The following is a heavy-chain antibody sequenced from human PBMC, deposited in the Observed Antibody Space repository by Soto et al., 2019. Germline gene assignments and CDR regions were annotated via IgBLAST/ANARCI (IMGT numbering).Heavy chain of an antibody. CDR1: GFTFSSYG. CDR3: ARDLDVVVPARIYYYYYGMDV. V-gene: IGHV3-33*01. J-gene: IGHJ6*02. D-gene: IGHD2-2*01. CDR2: IWYDGSNK. Sequence: GGSLRLSWAASGFTFSSYGMHWVRQAPGKGLEWVAVIWYDGSNKYYADSVKGRFTISRDNSKNTLYLQMNSLRAEDTAVYYCARDLDVVVPARIYYYYYGMDVWGQGTTVTVSS.